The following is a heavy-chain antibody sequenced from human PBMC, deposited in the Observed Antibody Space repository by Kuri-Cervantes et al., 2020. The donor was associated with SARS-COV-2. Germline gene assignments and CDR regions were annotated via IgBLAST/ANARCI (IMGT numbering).Heavy chain of an antibody. Sequence: GESLKISCKGSGYKFHAYWIAWVRQMPGKGLECMGIIYPADSNTRYSPSFQCQVTISADKSINTAYLQWNNLKASDTAMYYCARLPVSGDHYFDYWGQGTPVTVSS. J-gene: IGHJ4*02. V-gene: IGHV5-51*01. CDR2: IYPADSNT. CDR3: ARLPVSGDHYFDY. CDR1: GYKFHAYW. D-gene: IGHD2-21*01.